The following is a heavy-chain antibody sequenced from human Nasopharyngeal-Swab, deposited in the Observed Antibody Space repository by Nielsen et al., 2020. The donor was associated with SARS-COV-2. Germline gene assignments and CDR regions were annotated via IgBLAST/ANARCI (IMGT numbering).Heavy chain of an antibody. CDR1: GGSLSSIY. D-gene: IGHD3-3*01. Sequence: SETLSLTCTVSGGSLSSIYWSWIRQPPGKGLEWIGYICYGGSTNYNPSLKSRVTISIDTSKNQFSLKLSSVTAADTAVYYCARDSTVFGVVPCWFDPWGQGTLVTVSS. CDR3: ARDSTVFGVVPCWFDP. J-gene: IGHJ5*02. CDR2: ICYGGST. V-gene: IGHV4-59*01.